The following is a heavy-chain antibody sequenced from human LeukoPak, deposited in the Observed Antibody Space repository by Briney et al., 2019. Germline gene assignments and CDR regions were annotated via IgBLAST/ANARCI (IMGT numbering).Heavy chain of an antibody. Sequence: SETLSLTCAVYGGSFSGYYWSWIRQPPGKGLEWIGEINHSGSTNYNPSLKSRVTISVDTSKNQFSLKLSSVTAADTAVYYCARLGGGSYYDSSEHNSFDYWGQGTLVTVSS. D-gene: IGHD3-22*01. CDR3: ARLGGGSYYDSSEHNSFDY. CDR2: INHSGST. V-gene: IGHV4-34*01. CDR1: GGSFSGYY. J-gene: IGHJ4*02.